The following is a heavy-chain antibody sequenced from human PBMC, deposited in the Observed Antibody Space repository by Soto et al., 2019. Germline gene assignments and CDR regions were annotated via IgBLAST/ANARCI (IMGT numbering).Heavy chain of an antibody. CDR2: SNHSGCT. CDR3: ARDKITGLFDY. Sequence: QVQLQQWGAGLLKPSETLSLTCAVYGGSFSGYYWTWIRQPPGTGLEWIGQSNHSGCTNYNPSLKRRVTISVDTSKNQFSRQLTPVTAADPAVYYCARDKITGLFDYWGQGTLVTVSS. V-gene: IGHV4-34*01. CDR1: GGSFSGYY. J-gene: IGHJ4*02. D-gene: IGHD2-8*02.